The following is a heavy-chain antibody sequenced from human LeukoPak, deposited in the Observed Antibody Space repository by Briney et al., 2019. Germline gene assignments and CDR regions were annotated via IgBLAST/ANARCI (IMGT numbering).Heavy chain of an antibody. CDR1: GYTLTELS. CDR3: ATVLTTVTRFDY. Sequence: ASVKVSCKVSGYTLTELSMHWVRQAPGKGLEWMGGFDPEDGETICAQKFQGRVTMTEDTSTDTAYMELSSLRSEDTAVYYCATVLTTVTRFDYWGQGTLVTVSS. D-gene: IGHD4-17*01. CDR2: FDPEDGET. J-gene: IGHJ4*02. V-gene: IGHV1-24*01.